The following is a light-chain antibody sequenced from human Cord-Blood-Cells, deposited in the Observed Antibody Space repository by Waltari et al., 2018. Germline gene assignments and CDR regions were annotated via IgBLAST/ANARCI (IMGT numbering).Light chain of an antibody. CDR2: YDD. Sequence: QSVLTQPPSVSEAPRQRVTISCSGSNSNTGNNAVRGYQQLPGKAPKLLIYYDDLRPAGVSDRFSGSKSGTSASLAISGLQSEDEADYYCAAWDDSLNGWVFGGGTKLTVL. V-gene: IGLV1-36*01. CDR1: NSNTGNNA. CDR3: AAWDDSLNGWV. J-gene: IGLJ3*02.